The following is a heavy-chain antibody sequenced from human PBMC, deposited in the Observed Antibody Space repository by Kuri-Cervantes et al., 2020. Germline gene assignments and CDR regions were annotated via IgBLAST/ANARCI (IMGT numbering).Heavy chain of an antibody. J-gene: IGHJ5*02. CDR2: MNPNSGNT. CDR3: ARTLSGYCSSPSWGGDCWFDP. V-gene: IGHV1-8*01. Sequence: ASVKVSCKASGYTFTSYDINWVRQATGQGLEWMGWMNPNSGNTGYAQKFQGRVTMTRNTSISTAYMELSSLRSEDTAVCYCARTLSGYCSSPSWGGDCWFDPWGQGTLVTVSS. CDR1: GYTFTSYD. D-gene: IGHD2-2*01.